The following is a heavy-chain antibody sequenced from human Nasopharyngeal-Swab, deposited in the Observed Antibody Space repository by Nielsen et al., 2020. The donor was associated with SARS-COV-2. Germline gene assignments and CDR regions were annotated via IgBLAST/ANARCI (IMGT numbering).Heavy chain of an antibody. CDR3: ARHLTTHPFDY. CDR2: IKQDGSEK. J-gene: IGHJ4*02. V-gene: IGHV3-7*03. Sequence: GGSLRLSCAASGFTLSSYWMSWVRQAPGKGLEWVANIKQDGSEKYYVDSVKGRFTISRDNAKNSLYLQMNSLRAEDTAVYYCARHLTTHPFDYWGQGTLVTVSS. CDR1: GFTLSSYW. D-gene: IGHD4/OR15-4a*01.